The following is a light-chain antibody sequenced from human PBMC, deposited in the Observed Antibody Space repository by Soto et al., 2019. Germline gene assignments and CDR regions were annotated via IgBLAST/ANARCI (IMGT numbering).Light chain of an antibody. CDR1: SSDVGSYNL. CDR3: CSYAGSSTLV. CDR2: EVS. V-gene: IGLV2-23*02. J-gene: IGLJ7*02. Sequence: QSALTQPASVSGSPGQSITISCTGTSSDVGSYNLVSWYQQHPGKAPKLMIYEVSKRPSGVSNRFSGSKSGNTASLTISGLQAEDEADYYCCSYAGSSTLVFGGGTQLTA.